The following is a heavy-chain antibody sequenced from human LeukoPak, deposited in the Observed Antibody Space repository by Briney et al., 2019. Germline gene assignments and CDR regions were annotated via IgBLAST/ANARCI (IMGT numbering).Heavy chain of an antibody. Sequence: GESLKVSCKGSGYIFTSYWIGWVRQMPGKGLEWMGIIYPGDSDTRYSPSFQGQVTISADKSISTAYLQWSSLKASDTAMYYCARSGTYYYDSSGRDAGYWGQGTLVTVSS. CDR3: ARSGTYYYDSSGRDAGY. CDR1: GYIFTSYW. CDR2: IYPGDSDT. V-gene: IGHV5-51*01. D-gene: IGHD3-22*01. J-gene: IGHJ4*02.